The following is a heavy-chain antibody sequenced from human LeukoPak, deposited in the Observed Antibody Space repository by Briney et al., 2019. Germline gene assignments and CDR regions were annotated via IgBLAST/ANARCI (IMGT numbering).Heavy chain of an antibody. Sequence: KSSETLSLTCTVSGGSINYYYWSWIRQPPGKGLEYIGYIYPSGSTNYNPSLKSRVTMSVDTSKNQFSLKLSSVTAADTAVYYCARDSRYSDTSGYYYSHYYMDVWGKGTTVTVSS. V-gene: IGHV4-59*01. CDR1: GGSINYYY. CDR3: ARDSRYSDTSGYYYSHYYMDV. J-gene: IGHJ6*03. CDR2: IYPSGST. D-gene: IGHD3-22*01.